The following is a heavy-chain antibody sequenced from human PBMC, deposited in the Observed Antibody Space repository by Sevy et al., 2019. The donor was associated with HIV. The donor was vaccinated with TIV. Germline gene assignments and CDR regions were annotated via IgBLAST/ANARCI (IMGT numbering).Heavy chain of an antibody. D-gene: IGHD5-18*01. Sequence: GGSLRLSCAASGFTFSSYWMHWVRQAPGKGLVWVSRINSDGSSTSYADSVKGRFTISRDNAKNTLYLQMNSLRAEDTAVYYCARGGEYSYGWETYGMDVWGQGTTVTVSS. V-gene: IGHV3-74*01. J-gene: IGHJ6*02. CDR3: ARGGEYSYGWETYGMDV. CDR1: GFTFSSYW. CDR2: INSDGSST.